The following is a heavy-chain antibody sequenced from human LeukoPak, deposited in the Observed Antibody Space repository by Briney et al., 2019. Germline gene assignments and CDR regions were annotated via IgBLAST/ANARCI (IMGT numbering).Heavy chain of an antibody. D-gene: IGHD2-15*01. Sequence: GGSLRLSCAASGFTFSSYSMNWVRQAPGKGLEWVSSISSSSSHIYYADSVKGRFTISRDNAKNSLYLQMNSLRAEDTAVYYCARDRAYCSGGSCYPDAFDIWGQGTMVTVSS. CDR1: GFTFSSYS. CDR3: ARDRAYCSGGSCYPDAFDI. CDR2: ISSSSSHI. J-gene: IGHJ3*02. V-gene: IGHV3-21*01.